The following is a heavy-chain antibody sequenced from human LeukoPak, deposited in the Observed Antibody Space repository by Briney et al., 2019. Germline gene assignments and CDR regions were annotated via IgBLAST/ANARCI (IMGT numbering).Heavy chain of an antibody. Sequence: GGSLRPSCAASGFTFDDYAMHWVRQAPGKGLEWVSGISWNSGSIGYADSVKGRFTISRDNAKNSLYLQMNSLRAEDTALYYCAKVHGSGSPYFDYWGQGTLVTVSS. CDR3: AKVHGSGSPYFDY. CDR2: ISWNSGSI. CDR1: GFTFDDYA. D-gene: IGHD3-10*01. J-gene: IGHJ4*02. V-gene: IGHV3-9*01.